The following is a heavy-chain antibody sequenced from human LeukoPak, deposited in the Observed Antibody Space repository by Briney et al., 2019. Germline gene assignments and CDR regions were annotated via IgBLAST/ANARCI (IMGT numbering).Heavy chain of an antibody. CDR3: ASSGTTSAFDI. CDR2: IIPILGIA. CDR1: GGTFSSYA. V-gene: IGHV1-69*04. Sequence: ASVKVSCKASGGTFSSYAISRVRQAPGQGLEWMGRIIPILGIANYAQKFQGRVTITADKSTSTAYMELSSLRSEDTAVYYCASSGTTSAFDIWGQGTMVTVSS. D-gene: IGHD1-1*01. J-gene: IGHJ3*02.